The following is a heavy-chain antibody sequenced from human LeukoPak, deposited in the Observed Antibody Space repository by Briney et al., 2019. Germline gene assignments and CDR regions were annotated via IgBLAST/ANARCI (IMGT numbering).Heavy chain of an antibody. J-gene: IGHJ4*02. D-gene: IGHD3-22*01. CDR2: IYYSGST. CDR1: GGSISSHY. Sequence: SETLSLTCTVSGGSISSHYWSWIRQPPGKGLEWIGHIYYSGSTKYNPSLRGRVTISADTSKNQLSLKLNSVTAADTAVYYCARDEGWGSSGYYFGYWGQGTLVTVSS. V-gene: IGHV4-59*11. CDR3: ARDEGWGSSGYYFGY.